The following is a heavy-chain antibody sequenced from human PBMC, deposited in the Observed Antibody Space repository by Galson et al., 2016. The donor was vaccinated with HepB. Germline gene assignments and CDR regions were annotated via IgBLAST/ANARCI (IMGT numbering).Heavy chain of an antibody. CDR2: INTVGSII. V-gene: IGHV3-74*01. CDR3: ARGTLCSGDSCYSPALDM. CDR1: GFTFSRYW. J-gene: IGHJ4*02. D-gene: IGHD2-15*01. Sequence: SLRLSCAASGFTFSRYWMHWVRRAPGEGLVWVSRINTVGSIINYADSVRGRFTISRDNSKNTLYLQMNTLRAEDTAVYYCARGTLCSGDSCYSPALDMWGQGTLVTVSS.